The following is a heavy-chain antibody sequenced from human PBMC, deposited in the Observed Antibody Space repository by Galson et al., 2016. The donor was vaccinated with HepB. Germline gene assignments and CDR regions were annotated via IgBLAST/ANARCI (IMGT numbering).Heavy chain of an antibody. CDR2: ISGDGRTI. CDR3: ARMFPLYSSGWYVRGDGWFDS. D-gene: IGHD6-19*01. Sequence: SLRLSCAASGFTFSYYYMSWIRQAPGKGLEWVSYISGDGRTINYADSVKGRFTISRGNAKNSLYLHMNSLPGEDTAVYYCARMFPLYSSGWYVRGDGWFDSWGQGTLVTVSS. CDR1: GFTFSYYY. V-gene: IGHV3-11*01. J-gene: IGHJ5*01.